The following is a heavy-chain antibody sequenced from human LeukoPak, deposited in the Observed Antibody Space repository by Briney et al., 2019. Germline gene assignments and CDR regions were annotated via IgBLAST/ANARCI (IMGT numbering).Heavy chain of an antibody. CDR2: IRGSGSNT. CDR1: GFIFSTCG. D-gene: IGHD3-22*01. Sequence: GGSLRLSCEASGFIFSTCGMSWVRQAPGKGLEWVSGIRGSGSNTDYVGSVKGRFAISRDNSKNTLYLQMNSLRAEDTAVYYCAKAKNMIVVGPWGQGTLVTVSS. CDR3: AKAKNMIVVGP. V-gene: IGHV3-23*01. J-gene: IGHJ5*02.